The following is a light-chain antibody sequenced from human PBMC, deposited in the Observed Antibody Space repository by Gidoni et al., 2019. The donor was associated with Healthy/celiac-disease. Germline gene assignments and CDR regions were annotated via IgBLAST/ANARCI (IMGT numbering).Light chain of an antibody. CDR3: QQYDNLPYT. CDR1: QDISNY. CDR2: DAS. J-gene: IGKJ2*01. V-gene: IGKV1-33*01. Sequence: DIQITQSPSSLSASVGDRVTITCQASQDISNYLNWYPQNPGKAPKLQIYDASNVETGVPSRFSGSGSGTDFTITISSLQPEDIATYYCQQYDNLPYTFGQGTKLEIK.